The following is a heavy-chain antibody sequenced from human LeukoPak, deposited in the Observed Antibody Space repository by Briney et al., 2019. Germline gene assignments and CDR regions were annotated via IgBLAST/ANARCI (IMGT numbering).Heavy chain of an antibody. CDR1: GFTVSSNY. V-gene: IGHV3-53*01. J-gene: IGHJ4*02. Sequence: GGSLRLSCAASGFTVSSNYMSWVRQAPGKGLEWISVIYGGGATYYADSVRGRFTISRDNSKNELFLQMNSLRVEDTAVYHCVRLLPASRHYFDYWGQGTLVTVSS. CDR3: VRLLPASRHYFDY. D-gene: IGHD6-6*01. CDR2: IYGGGAT.